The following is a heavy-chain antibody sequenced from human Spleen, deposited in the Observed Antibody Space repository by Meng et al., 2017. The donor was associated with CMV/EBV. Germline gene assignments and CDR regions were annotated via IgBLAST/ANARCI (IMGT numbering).Heavy chain of an antibody. V-gene: IGHV4-59*01. D-gene: IGHD1-1*01. J-gene: IGHJ6*02. CDR3: AREGGSSDGSYYYGMDV. CDR1: GGSINGYF. Sequence: SETLSLTCIVSGGSINGYFWSWIRQPPGKGLEWIGYFSYGGSTNYNPSLKSRVTILVDTSTNQFSLKLSSVTAADTAVYYCAREGGSSDGSYYYGMDVWGQGTTVTVSS. CDR2: FSYGGST.